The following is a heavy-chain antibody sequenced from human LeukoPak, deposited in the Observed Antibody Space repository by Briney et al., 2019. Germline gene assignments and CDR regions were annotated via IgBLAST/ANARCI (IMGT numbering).Heavy chain of an antibody. J-gene: IGHJ4*02. CDR1: GGSFSDYY. V-gene: IGHV4-34*01. D-gene: IGHD3-9*01. Sequence: LETLSLTCAVSGGSFSDYYCCWVRQPPGKGLEWIGEIIHSGITNYNPSLKSRVTISQDTTKNQFSLKLSSVTAADTALYYCARGPVRLARPYDYWGQGTLVTVSS. CDR2: IIHSGIT. CDR3: ARGPVRLARPYDY.